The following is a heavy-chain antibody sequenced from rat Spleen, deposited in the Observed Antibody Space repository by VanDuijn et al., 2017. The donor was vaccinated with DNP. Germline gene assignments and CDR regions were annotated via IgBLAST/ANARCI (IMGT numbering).Heavy chain of an antibody. CDR3: ARLDYGFDY. Sequence: EVQLVESGGGLVQPGRSLKLSCAVSGFTFSDYGMAWVLQAPTKGLEWVASIGPNGNIAYYRDSVKGRFTISRDTAKSTLYLQMNSLRSEDTATYYCARLDYGFDYWGQGVMVTVST. J-gene: IGHJ2*01. V-gene: IGHV5-22*01. D-gene: IGHD1-11*01. CDR1: GFTFSDYG. CDR2: IGPNGNIA.